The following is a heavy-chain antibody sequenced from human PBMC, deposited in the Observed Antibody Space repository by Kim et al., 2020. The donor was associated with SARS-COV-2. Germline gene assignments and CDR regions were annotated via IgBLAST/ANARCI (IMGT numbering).Heavy chain of an antibody. Sequence: GGSLRLSCAASGFTFSSYEMNWVRQAPGKGLEWVSYISSSGSTIYYADSVKGRFTISRDNAKNSLYLQMNSLRAEDTAVYYCARGDPITMVRGVISYYYYYGMDVWGQGTTVTVSS. CDR1: GFTFSSYE. D-gene: IGHD3-10*01. J-gene: IGHJ6*02. V-gene: IGHV3-48*03. CDR3: ARGDPITMVRGVISYYYYYGMDV. CDR2: ISSSGSTI.